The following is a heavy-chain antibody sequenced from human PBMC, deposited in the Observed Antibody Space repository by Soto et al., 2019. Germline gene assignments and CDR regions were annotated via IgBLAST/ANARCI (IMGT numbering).Heavy chain of an antibody. CDR1: GYRFSRYW. CDR3: ARHTRVSSSYGMDV. Sequence: PGESLKISCKTSGYRFSRYWIGWVRQMPGKGLEWMGVIYPDDSDTRYSPSFLGQVTISADESSNTATLQWSSLKASDTAMYYCARHTRVSSSYGMDVWGQGTTVTVSS. CDR2: IYPDDSDT. V-gene: IGHV5-51*01. J-gene: IGHJ6*02. D-gene: IGHD6-6*01.